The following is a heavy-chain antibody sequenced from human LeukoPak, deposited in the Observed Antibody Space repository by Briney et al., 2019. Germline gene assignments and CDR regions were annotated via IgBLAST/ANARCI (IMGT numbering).Heavy chain of an antibody. CDR3: AREDPTGDYYYYMDV. CDR2: ISSSNNYI. Sequence: GGSLRLSCAASGFTFSSYSMNWVRRAPEKGLEGVSSISSSNNYIYYADSVKRRFTISRDNAKNSLYPQMHTLRAEETAVYYCAREDPTGDYYYYMDVWGKGTTVTVSS. J-gene: IGHJ6*03. V-gene: IGHV3-21*01. CDR1: GFTFSSYS.